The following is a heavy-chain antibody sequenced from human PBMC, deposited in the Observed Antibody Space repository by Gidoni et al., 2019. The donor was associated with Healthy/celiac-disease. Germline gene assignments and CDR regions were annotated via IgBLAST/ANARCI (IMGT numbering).Heavy chain of an antibody. CDR1: GFTFSNAW. CDR2: IKSKTDGGTT. Sequence: EVQLVESGGGLVKPGGSLRLSCAASGFTFSNAWMSWVRQAPGKGLEWVGRIKSKTDGGTTDYAAPVKGRFTISRDDSKNTLYLQMNSLKTEDTAVYYCTQDYYDSSGYYGGGDYWGQGTLVTVSS. D-gene: IGHD3-22*01. CDR3: TQDYYDSSGYYGGGDY. J-gene: IGHJ4*02. V-gene: IGHV3-15*01.